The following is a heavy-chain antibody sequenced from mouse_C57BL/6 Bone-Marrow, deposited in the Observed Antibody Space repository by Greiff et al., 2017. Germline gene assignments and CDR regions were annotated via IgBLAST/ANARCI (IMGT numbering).Heavy chain of an antibody. CDR3: ARESWFAY. V-gene: IGHV1-4*01. Sequence: QVHVKQSGAELARPGASVKMSCKASGYTFTSYTMHWVKQRPGQGLEWIGYINPSSGYTKYNQKFKDKATLTADKSSSTAYMQLSSLTSEDSAVYYCARESWFAYWGQGTLVTVSA. CDR1: GYTFTSYT. J-gene: IGHJ3*01. CDR2: INPSSGYT.